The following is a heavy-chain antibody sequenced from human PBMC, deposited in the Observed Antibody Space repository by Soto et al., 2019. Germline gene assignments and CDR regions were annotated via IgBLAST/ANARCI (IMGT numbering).Heavy chain of an antibody. J-gene: IGHJ5*02. V-gene: IGHV4-39*01. CDR2: IYYSGST. CDR3: ATSNWFDP. CDR1: GGSISSSSYF. Sequence: QLQLQESGPGLVKPSETLSLTCTVSGGSISSSSYFWGWIRQPPGKGLEWIGIIYYSGSTYYNPSLKSRGTISVDTSKNQFSLKLSSVTAADAAVYYCATSNWFDPWGQGTLVTVSS.